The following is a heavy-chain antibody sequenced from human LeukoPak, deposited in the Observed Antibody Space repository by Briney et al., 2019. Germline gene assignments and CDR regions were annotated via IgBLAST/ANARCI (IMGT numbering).Heavy chain of an antibody. CDR2: ISWNSGSI. CDR1: GFTFDDYA. J-gene: IGHJ4*02. Sequence: GGSLRLSCAASGFTFDDYAMHWVRQAPGKGLEWVSGISWNSGSIGYADSVKGRFTISRDSAKNSLYLQMNSLRAEDTALYYCARPFDHLELRDYWGQGTLVTVSS. CDR3: ARPFDHLELRDY. D-gene: IGHD1-7*01. V-gene: IGHV3-9*01.